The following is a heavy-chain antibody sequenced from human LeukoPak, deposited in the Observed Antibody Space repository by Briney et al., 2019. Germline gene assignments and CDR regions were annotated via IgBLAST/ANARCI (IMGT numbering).Heavy chain of an antibody. CDR1: GYTLTELS. CDR3: ATDLLRGRLDY. Sequence: EASVKVSCKVSGYTLTELSMHWVRQAPGKGLEWMGSFDPEDGGTIYAQKFQGRVTMTEDTSTDTAYMELRSLRSEDTAVYYCATDLLRGRLDYWRQGTLVSVSS. CDR2: FDPEDGGT. J-gene: IGHJ4*02. V-gene: IGHV1-24*01.